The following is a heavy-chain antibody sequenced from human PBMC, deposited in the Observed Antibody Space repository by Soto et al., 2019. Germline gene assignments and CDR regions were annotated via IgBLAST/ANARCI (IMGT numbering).Heavy chain of an antibody. Sequence: ASVKVYCKISSYSFIDYFTHYIHWVVQAPGQGLQWMGWIKPKSDETRYTQKFQGRVTMTGDSSVTTVYMELAGLTSDDTGIYYFMKDEGHAPSTCWGQRSLVNGSS. CDR3: MKDEGHAPSTC. J-gene: IGHJ1*01. CDR2: IKPKSDET. CDR1: SYSFIDYFTHY. D-gene: IGHD6-13*01. V-gene: IGHV1-2*02.